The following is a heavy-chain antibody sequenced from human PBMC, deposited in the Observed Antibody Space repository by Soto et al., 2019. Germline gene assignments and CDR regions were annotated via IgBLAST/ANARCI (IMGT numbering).Heavy chain of an antibody. CDR3: ARGLAAADY. J-gene: IGHJ4*02. Sequence: PSETLSLTCAVYGGSFSGYYWSWIRQPPGKGLEWIGEINHSGSTNYNPSLKSRVTISVDTSKNQFSLKLSSVTAVDTAVYYCARGLAAADYWGQGTLVTVSS. V-gene: IGHV4-34*01. D-gene: IGHD6-13*01. CDR2: INHSGST. CDR1: GGSFSGYY.